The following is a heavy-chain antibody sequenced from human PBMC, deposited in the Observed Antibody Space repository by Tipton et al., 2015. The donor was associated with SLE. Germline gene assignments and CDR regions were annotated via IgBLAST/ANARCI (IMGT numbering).Heavy chain of an antibody. CDR3: AKAILTIFGVVDAFDI. J-gene: IGHJ3*02. Sequence: SLRLSCAASGFTFSSYAMSWVRQAPGKGLEWVSAISGSGGSTYYADSVKGRFTISRDNSKNTLYLQMNSLRAEDTAVYYCAKAILTIFGVVDAFDIWGQGTMVTVSS. V-gene: IGHV3-23*01. CDR1: GFTFSSYA. CDR2: ISGSGGST. D-gene: IGHD3-3*01.